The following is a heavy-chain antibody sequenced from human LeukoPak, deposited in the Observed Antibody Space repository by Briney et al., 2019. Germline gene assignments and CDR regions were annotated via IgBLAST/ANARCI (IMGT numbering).Heavy chain of an antibody. Sequence: SETLSLTCAVYGASFSGYYWSWIRQPPGKGLEWIGEINHSGRTNYSPSLKSRVTISVDTSKNQFSLKLSSVTAADTAVYYCASLARAGYDFWSGSPLDYWGQGTLVTVSS. D-gene: IGHD3-3*01. CDR3: ASLARAGYDFWSGSPLDY. CDR2: INHSGRT. CDR1: GASFSGYY. V-gene: IGHV4-34*01. J-gene: IGHJ4*02.